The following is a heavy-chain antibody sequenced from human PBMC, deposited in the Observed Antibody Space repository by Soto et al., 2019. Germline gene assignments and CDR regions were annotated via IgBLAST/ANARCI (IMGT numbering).Heavy chain of an antibody. V-gene: IGHV3-15*01. CDR2: IKSKTDGGTT. D-gene: IGHD1-26*01. J-gene: IGHJ6*02. Sequence: GSLRLSCAASGFTFSNAWMSWVRQAPGKGLEWVGRIKSKTDGGTTDYAAPVKGRFTISRDDSKNTLYLQMNSLKTEDTAVYYCTTDELLDYYYYGMDVWGQGTTVTVSS. CDR1: GFTFSNAW. CDR3: TTDELLDYYYYGMDV.